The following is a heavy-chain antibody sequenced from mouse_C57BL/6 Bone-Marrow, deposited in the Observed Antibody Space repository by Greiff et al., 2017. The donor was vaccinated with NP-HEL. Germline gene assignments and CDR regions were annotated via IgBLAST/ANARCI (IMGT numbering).Heavy chain of an antibody. CDR3: ARQGYYDYGDMDY. Sequence: EVQGVESGGGLVKPGGSLKLSCAASGFTFSDYAMHWVRQAPEKGLEWVAYISSGSSTIYYADTVKGRFTISRDNAKNTLFMQMTSLRSEDTAMYYCARQGYYDYGDMDYWGQGTSVTVSS. D-gene: IGHD2-4*01. V-gene: IGHV5-17*01. CDR1: GFTFSDYA. J-gene: IGHJ4*01. CDR2: ISSGSSTI.